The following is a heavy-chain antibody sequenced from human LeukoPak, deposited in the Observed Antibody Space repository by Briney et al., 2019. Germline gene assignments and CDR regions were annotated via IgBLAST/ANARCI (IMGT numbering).Heavy chain of an antibody. J-gene: IGHJ4*02. V-gene: IGHV3-30*02. Sequence: GGSLRPSCAASGFTFSSYGMHWVRQAPGKGLEWVAFIRYDGSNKYYADSVKGRFTISRDNSKNTLYLQMNSLRAEDTAVYYCAKCIGGAPYYFDYWGQGTLVTVSS. CDR2: IRYDGSNK. CDR1: GFTFSSYG. CDR3: AKCIGGAPYYFDY. D-gene: IGHD1-26*01.